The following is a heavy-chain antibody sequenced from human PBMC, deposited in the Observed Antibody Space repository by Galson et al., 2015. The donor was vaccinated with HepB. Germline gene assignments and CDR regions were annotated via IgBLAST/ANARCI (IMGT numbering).Heavy chain of an antibody. D-gene: IGHD4-17*01. CDR2: ISGSGSRT. CDR3: AKHDLYGDSSRGGSFDF. V-gene: IGHV3-23*01. CDR1: GFRFSYYA. J-gene: IGHJ4*02. Sequence: FLRLSCAASGFRFSYYAMNWVRQAPGKGLEWVSDISGSGSRTSYADSVKGRFTISRDNSEHKVFLQMNGLRADDTAVYYCAKHDLYGDSSRGGSFDFWGQGTRVTVSS.